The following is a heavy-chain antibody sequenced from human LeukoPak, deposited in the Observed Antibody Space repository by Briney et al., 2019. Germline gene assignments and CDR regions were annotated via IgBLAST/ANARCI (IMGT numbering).Heavy chain of an antibody. Sequence: GGSLRLSCAASGIPLSTYEMHWVRQAPGKGLEWISYISASGNTVFQPDSVRGRFTVSRDNARNSVFLQMNSLRAEDTAIYYCARDGDVDYGNDGFDMWGQGTLVTVSS. CDR2: ISASGNTV. D-gene: IGHD4-17*01. V-gene: IGHV3-48*03. CDR3: ARDGDVDYGNDGFDM. J-gene: IGHJ3*02. CDR1: GIPLSTYE.